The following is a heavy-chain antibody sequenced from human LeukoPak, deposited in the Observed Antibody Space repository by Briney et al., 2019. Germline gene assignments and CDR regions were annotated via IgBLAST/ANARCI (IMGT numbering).Heavy chain of an antibody. J-gene: IGHJ3*02. CDR2: IIPIFGTA. CDR3: AREPRPGIAAARPNAFDI. CDR1: GGTFSSYA. D-gene: IGHD6-13*01. V-gene: IGHV1-69*13. Sequence: ASVRVSCKASGGTFSSYAISWVRQAPGQGLEWMGGIIPIFGTANYAQKFQGRVTITADESTSTAYMELSSLRSEDTAVYYCAREPRPGIAAARPNAFDIWGQGTMVTVSS.